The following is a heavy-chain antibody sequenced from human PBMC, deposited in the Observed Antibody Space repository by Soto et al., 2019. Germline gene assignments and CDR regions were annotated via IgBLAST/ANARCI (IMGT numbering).Heavy chain of an antibody. CDR2: ISASGTFK. J-gene: IGHJ4*02. Sequence: EVRLVASGGGLVKPGGSLRLSCVTSGFIFTTDSMNWVRQVPEKGLQWLSSISASGTFKSYGDSVKGRFTISRDNAKNSLFLEMNNLRGEDTGLYYCARDPPHGGTSSWDADSWGLGNLFTVSS. CDR3: ARDPPHGGTSSWDADS. V-gene: IGHV3-21*01. CDR1: GFIFTTDS. D-gene: IGHD2-15*01.